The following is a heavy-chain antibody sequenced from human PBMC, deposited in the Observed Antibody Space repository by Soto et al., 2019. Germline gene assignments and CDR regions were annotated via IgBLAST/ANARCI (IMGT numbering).Heavy chain of an antibody. CDR3: VKDREYYYDNSGYYNFDY. CDR2: VSYDGTKS. V-gene: IGHV3-30-3*02. D-gene: IGHD3-22*01. J-gene: IGHJ4*02. Sequence: QVHLVESGGGVVQPGGSLRLSCAASGFTFSHHAMHWVGQAPGKGLEWVAVVSYDGTKSFYAKSVKGRFTVSKDASKNTVDLQLNSLRADDTAVYYCVKDREYYYDNSGYYNFDYWGQGTLVAVSS. CDR1: GFTFSHHA.